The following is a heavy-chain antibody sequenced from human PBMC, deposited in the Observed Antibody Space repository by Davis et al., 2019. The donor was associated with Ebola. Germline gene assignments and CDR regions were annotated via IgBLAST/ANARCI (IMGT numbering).Heavy chain of an antibody. CDR3: AREYTSFSSFWFNY. J-gene: IGHJ4*02. D-gene: IGHD5-18*01. CDR1: GYTFSNYV. Sequence: AASVKVSCKTSGYTFSNYVLNWVRQAPGQGLEWMGYINPYNGNADYARRFQGRVTLTTDTSTSTAFMDLGDLRSDDTAIYYCAREYTSFSSFWFNYWGQGTLVTVSP. CDR2: INPYNGNA. V-gene: IGHV1-18*01.